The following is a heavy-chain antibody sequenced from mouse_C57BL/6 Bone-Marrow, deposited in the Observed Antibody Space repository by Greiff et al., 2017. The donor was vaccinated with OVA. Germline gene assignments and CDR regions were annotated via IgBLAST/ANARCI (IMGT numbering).Heavy chain of an antibody. CDR3: ARRIYYGNYPFFDY. CDR1: GYSFTGYY. D-gene: IGHD2-1*01. CDR2: INPSTGGT. V-gene: IGHV1-42*01. Sequence: VQLQQSGPELVKPGASVKISCKASGYSFTGYYMNWVKQSPEKSLEWIGEINPSTGGTTYNQKFKAKATLTVDKSSSTAYMQLKSLTSADSAVYYCARRIYYGNYPFFDYWGQGTTLTVSS. J-gene: IGHJ2*01.